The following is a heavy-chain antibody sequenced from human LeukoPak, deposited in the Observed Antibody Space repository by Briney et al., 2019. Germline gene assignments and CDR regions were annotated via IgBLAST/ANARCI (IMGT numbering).Heavy chain of an antibody. CDR2: ISSGSSYI. D-gene: IGHD2-15*01. CDR3: ASGSGYCSGGSCSDY. V-gene: IGHV3-21*01. Sequence: GGSLRLSCAASGFTFRSYWMHWVRLPPGKGLEWVSAISSGSSYIYYADSVKGRFTISRDNAKNSLYLQMNSLRAEDTAVYYCASGSGYCSGGSCSDYWGQGTLVTVSS. J-gene: IGHJ4*02. CDR1: GFTFRSYW.